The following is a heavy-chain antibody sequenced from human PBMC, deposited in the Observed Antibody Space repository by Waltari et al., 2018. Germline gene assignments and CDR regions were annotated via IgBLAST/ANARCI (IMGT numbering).Heavy chain of an antibody. CDR2: IIPSLGTP. J-gene: IGHJ4*02. D-gene: IGHD6-19*01. CDR1: GGTFSTYG. CDR3: AKDHGYSSGWAHLRTLFDY. V-gene: IGHV1-69*01. Sequence: QVQLVQSGAEVKKPGSSVKVSCKGSGGTFSTYGISWVRQAPGQGLEWMGGIIPSLGTPNYAQKFQARVTINADESTSTAYMELSSLRSEDTAVYYCAKDHGYSSGWAHLRTLFDYWGQGTLVTVSS.